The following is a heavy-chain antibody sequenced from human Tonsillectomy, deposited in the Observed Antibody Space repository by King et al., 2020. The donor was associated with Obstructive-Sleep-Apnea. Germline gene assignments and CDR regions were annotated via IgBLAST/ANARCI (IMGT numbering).Heavy chain of an antibody. D-gene: IGHD6-19*01. Sequence: VQLQESGPGLVKPSGTLSLTCAVSGGYISSSNWWSWVRQPPGKGLEWIGEIYHRGSTNYNPSLKSRVTMSLDKSKNQFSLKLTSVTAADTAVYYCARPVAGSAEHFQHWGQGTLVTVSS. CDR3: ARPVAGSAEHFQH. CDR1: GGYISSSNW. CDR2: IYHRGST. J-gene: IGHJ1*01. V-gene: IGHV4-4*02.